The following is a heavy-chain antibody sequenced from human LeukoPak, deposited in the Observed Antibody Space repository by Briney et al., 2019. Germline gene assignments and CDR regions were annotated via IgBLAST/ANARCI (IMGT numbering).Heavy chain of an antibody. V-gene: IGHV4-61*05. CDR1: GGPINSNIYY. Sequence: SETLSLTCNVSGGPINSNIYYWAWVRQPPGKGLEWIGYNYYSGSTNYNPSLKSRVTISVDMSKNQFSLKLSSVTAADTAVYYCGRGGTRVDYWGQGTLVTVSS. CDR2: NYYSGST. CDR3: GRGGTRVDY. J-gene: IGHJ4*02. D-gene: IGHD1-7*01.